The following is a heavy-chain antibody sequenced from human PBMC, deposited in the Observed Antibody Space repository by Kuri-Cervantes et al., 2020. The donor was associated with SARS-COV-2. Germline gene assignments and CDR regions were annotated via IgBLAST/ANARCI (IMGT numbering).Heavy chain of an antibody. D-gene: IGHD3-10*01. CDR3: AKDEGLWFGELFEGIARKLMPDY. Sequence: GESLKISCAASGFTFSSYSMNWVRQAPGKGLEWVSYISSSSSTIYYADSVKGRFTISRDNAKNSLYLQMNSLRAEDTAVYYCAKDEGLWFGELFEGIARKLMPDYWGQGTLVTVSS. CDR2: ISSSSSTI. J-gene: IGHJ4*02. CDR1: GFTFSSYS. V-gene: IGHV3-48*01.